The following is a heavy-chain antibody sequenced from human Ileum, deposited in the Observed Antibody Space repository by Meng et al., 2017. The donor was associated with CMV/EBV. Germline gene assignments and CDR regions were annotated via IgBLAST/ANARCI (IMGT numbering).Heavy chain of an antibody. V-gene: IGHV1-69*08. CDR1: GGSLSTYT. D-gene: IGHD5-18*01. Sequence: SVKVSCKASGGSLSTYTITWVRQAPGQGLEWMGRIIPLLDTANYAQKFQGRVTIIADKSTSTAYMELSGLRSEDTAIYYCARHAVPADAAIADYFDYWGQGTLVTVSS. CDR2: IIPLLDTA. J-gene: IGHJ4*02. CDR3: ARHAVPADAAIADYFDY.